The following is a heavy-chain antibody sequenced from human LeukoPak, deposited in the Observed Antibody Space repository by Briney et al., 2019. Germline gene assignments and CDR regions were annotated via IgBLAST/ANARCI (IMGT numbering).Heavy chain of an antibody. J-gene: IGHJ4*02. CDR3: ARDTGNWLY. D-gene: IGHD1-1*01. Sequence: GGSLRLSCAASGFTFSSYWMSWVRQAPGKGLEWVANIKQDGSEKYYVDSVMGRFTISRDNSKNTLYLQMNSLRAEDTAVYYCARDTGNWLYWGQGTLVTVSS. V-gene: IGHV3-7*05. CDR2: IKQDGSEK. CDR1: GFTFSSYW.